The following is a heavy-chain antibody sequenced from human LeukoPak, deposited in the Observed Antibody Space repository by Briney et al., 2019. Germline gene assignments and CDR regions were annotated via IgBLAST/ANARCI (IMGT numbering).Heavy chain of an antibody. D-gene: IGHD3-16*01. CDR3: ARDYVDAVSP. CDR1: GSTFSSCG. J-gene: IGHJ3*01. Sequence: GGSLRPSCSASGSTFSSCGMHWVRQAPGKGLVWVSRINSDGSTTTYADSVEGRFTISRDNAKNTLYLQMNSLRAEDTAVYSCARDYVDAVSPWGQGTMVTVSS. V-gene: IGHV3-74*01. CDR2: INSDGSTT.